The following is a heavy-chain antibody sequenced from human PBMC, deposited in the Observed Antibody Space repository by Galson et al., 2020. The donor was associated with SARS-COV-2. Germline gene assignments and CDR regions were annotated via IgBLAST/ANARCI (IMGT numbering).Heavy chain of an antibody. V-gene: IGHV3-33*01. CDR1: GFTFSSYG. D-gene: IGHD5-12*01. J-gene: IGHJ4*02. Sequence: GESLKISCAASGFTFSSYGMHWVRQAPGKGLEWVAVIWYDGSNKYYADSVKGRFTISRDNAKNTLYLQMNSLRAEDTAVYFCARDHFGYNSLDYWGQGTLITVS. CDR3: ARDHFGYNSLDY. CDR2: IWYDGSNK.